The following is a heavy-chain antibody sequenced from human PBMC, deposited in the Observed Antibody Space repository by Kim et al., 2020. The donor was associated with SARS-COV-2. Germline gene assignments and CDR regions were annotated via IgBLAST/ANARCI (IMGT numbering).Heavy chain of an antibody. CDR1: GFTFSDYY. D-gene: IGHD6-19*01. J-gene: IGHJ5*02. CDR3: ARSSNVAVARTNWFDP. Sequence: GGSLRLSCAASGFTFSDYYMSWIRQAPGKGLEWVSYISSSGSTIYYADSVKGRFTISRDNAKNSLYLQMNSLRAEDTAVYYCARSSNVAVARTNWFDPWGQGTLVTVSS. CDR2: ISSSGSTI. V-gene: IGHV3-11*01.